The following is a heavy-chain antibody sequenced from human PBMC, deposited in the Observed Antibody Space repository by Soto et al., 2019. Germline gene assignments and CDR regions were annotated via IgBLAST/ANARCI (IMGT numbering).Heavy chain of an antibody. Sequence: ASVKVSCKASGYTFTSYGISWVRQAPGQGLEWMGWISAYNGNTNYAQKLQGRVTMTTDTSTCTAYMELRSLRSDDSAVYYCALVFGSYGYERYYYYYYGMDVWGQGTTVTVSS. V-gene: IGHV1-18*01. D-gene: IGHD3-16*01. CDR1: GYTFTSYG. CDR2: ISAYNGNT. CDR3: ALVFGSYGYERYYYYYYGMDV. J-gene: IGHJ6*02.